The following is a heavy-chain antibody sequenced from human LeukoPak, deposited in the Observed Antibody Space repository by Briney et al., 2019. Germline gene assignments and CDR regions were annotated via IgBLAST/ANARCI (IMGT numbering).Heavy chain of an antibody. Sequence: PGGSLRLSCAASGFTFSSYAMSWVRQPPGKGLEWIGEINHSGSTNYNPSLKSRVTISVDTSKNQFSLKLSSVTAADTAVYYCAYLTTVTNYWGQGTLVTVSS. CDR2: INHSGST. CDR3: AYLTTVTNY. J-gene: IGHJ4*02. CDR1: GFTFSSYA. V-gene: IGHV4-34*08. D-gene: IGHD4-11*01.